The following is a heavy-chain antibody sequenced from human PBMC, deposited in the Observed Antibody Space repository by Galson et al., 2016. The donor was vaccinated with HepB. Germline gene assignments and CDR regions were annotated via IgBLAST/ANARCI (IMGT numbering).Heavy chain of an antibody. CDR3: AKGAYSGYDYATYFDF. V-gene: IGHV3-23*01. Sequence: SLRLSCAASGFTFSSYAMSWVRQAPGKGLEWVSAISSAGASTYYADSVRGRFTISRDSPKNTLSLQMNSLRAADTAVYYCAKGAYSGYDYATYFDFWGQGTLVTVSS. CDR1: GFTFSSYA. CDR2: ISSAGAST. J-gene: IGHJ4*02. D-gene: IGHD5-12*01.